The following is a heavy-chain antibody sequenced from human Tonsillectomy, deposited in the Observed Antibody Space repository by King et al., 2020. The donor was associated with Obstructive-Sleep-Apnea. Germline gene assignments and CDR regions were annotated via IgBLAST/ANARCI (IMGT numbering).Heavy chain of an antibody. J-gene: IGHJ4*02. CDR1: GGFISSGGYS. D-gene: IGHD2-15*01. CDR3: SRDRLGYCSGSSCYSGFDY. CDR2: IYDSGST. V-gene: IGHV4-31*03. Sequence: VQLQESGPGLVKPSQTLPLTCTVSGGFISSGGYSWSWIRQHPGKGLEWIGYIYDSGSTYYNPSLESRVTISVDTSKNQFSLKLSSVTAADTAAYYCSRDRLGYCSGSSCYSGFDYWGQGTLVTVSS.